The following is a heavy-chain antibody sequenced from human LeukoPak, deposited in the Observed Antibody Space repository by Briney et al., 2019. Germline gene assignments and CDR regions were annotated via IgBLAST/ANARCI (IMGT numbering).Heavy chain of an antibody. CDR3: ARIGYSSSSYDY. CDR2: IKEDGSTK. V-gene: IGHV3-7*01. CDR1: GFRFRNYW. J-gene: IGHJ4*02. D-gene: IGHD6-6*01. Sequence: GGSLRLSRAASGFRFRNYWMTWVRQTPGKGLEWVANIKEDGSTKYYVDSLRGRFTISRDNAQNSLYLQMNSLRVEDTATYYCARIGYSSSSYDYWGQGILVTVSS.